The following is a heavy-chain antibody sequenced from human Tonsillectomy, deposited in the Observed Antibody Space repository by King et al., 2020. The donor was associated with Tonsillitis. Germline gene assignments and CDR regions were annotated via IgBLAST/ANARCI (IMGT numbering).Heavy chain of an antibody. CDR3: SKRPAAVSQYYHMDV. V-gene: IGHV4-4*02. D-gene: IGHD2-2*01. CDR2: IYQSGTT. CDR1: GGSISSRNW. Sequence: VQLQESGPGLLKPSGTLSLTCAVSGGSISSRNWWGWVRQPPGKGLEWIGEIYQSGTTHYNPSLKSRVTISVEQSKNQFSLNLTSVTAADTAVYYCSKRPAAVSQYYHMDVWGKGTTVTVSS. J-gene: IGHJ6*03.